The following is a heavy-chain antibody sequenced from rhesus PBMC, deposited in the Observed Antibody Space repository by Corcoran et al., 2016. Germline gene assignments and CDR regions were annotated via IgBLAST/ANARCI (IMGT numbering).Heavy chain of an antibody. CDR1: GYTFTDYY. J-gene: IGHJ4*01. V-gene: IGHV1S2*01. D-gene: IGHD3-16*01. CDR2: INPYKDNT. Sequence: QVQLVQSGAEGKKPGSSVKVSCKASGYTFTDYYMHWVRQAPRQGLEWMGWINPYKDNTKYAQKFQGRVTMTRDTSTSTAYMELSSLRSDDTAVYYCARSSGSDYPMSLWGQGVLVTVST. CDR3: ARSSGSDYPMSL.